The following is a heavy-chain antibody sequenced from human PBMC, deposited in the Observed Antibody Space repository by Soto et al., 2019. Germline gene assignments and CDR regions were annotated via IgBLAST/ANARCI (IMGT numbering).Heavy chain of an antibody. Sequence: GGSLRLSCAASGFTFSSYSMNWVRQAPGKGLEWVSSISSSSSYIYYADSVKGRFTISRDNAKNSLYLQMNSLRAEDTAVYYCASHWYNWNDPFDAFDIWGQGTMVTVSS. CDR1: GFTFSSYS. D-gene: IGHD1-1*01. V-gene: IGHV3-21*01. J-gene: IGHJ3*02. CDR2: ISSSSSYI. CDR3: ASHWYNWNDPFDAFDI.